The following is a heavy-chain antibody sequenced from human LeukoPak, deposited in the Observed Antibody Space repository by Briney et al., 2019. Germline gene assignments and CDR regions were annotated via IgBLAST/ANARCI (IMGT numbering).Heavy chain of an antibody. J-gene: IGHJ4*02. V-gene: IGHV1-18*01. CDR2: ISTYNGNT. CDR1: GYTFTSSYG. D-gene: IGHD6-6*01. CDR3: ARDYSSSWRNYYFDF. Sequence: ASVKVSCKASGYTFTSSYGITWVRQAPGQGLEWMGWISTYNGNTNYAQRLQGRVTMTTDTSTSTAYMELGSLRSDDTAVYYCARDYSSSWRNYYFDFWGQGTLVTVSS.